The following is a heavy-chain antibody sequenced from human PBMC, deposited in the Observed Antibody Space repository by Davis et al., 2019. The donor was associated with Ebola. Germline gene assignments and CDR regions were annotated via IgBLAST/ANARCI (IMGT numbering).Heavy chain of an antibody. CDR2: ISYDGSNK. Sequence: GESLKISCGASGFTFSSYGMHWVRQAPGKGLEWVAVISYDGSNKYYADSVKGRFTISRDNSKNTLYLQMNSLRAEDTAVYYCVKDRTPNDGRWDFDYWGQGTLVAVSS. D-gene: IGHD1-1*01. CDR3: VKDRTPNDGRWDFDY. CDR1: GFTFSSYG. V-gene: IGHV3-33*05. J-gene: IGHJ4*02.